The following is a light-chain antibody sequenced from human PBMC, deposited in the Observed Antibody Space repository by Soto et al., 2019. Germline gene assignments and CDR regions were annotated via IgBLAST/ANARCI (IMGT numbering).Light chain of an antibody. CDR1: QTVGSSY. V-gene: IGKV3-20*01. Sequence: EVVLTQSPGTLSLSPGERATLSCRASQTVGSSYLAWYQHKPGQAPRLLIYGASSRATGTPDRFSGSGSGTDFTLTISRLEPEDVGVYYCQQYGTSPWMFGQGTKVEIK. CDR3: QQYGTSPWM. J-gene: IGKJ1*01. CDR2: GAS.